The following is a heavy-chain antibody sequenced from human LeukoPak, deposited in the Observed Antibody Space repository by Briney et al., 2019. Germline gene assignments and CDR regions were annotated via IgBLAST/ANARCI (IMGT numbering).Heavy chain of an antibody. Sequence: GGSLRLSCAASGFTFSSYWMSWVRQAPGKGLEWVANIKQDGSEKYYVDSVKGRFTISRDNAKNSLYLQMNSLRAEDTAVYYCARASPYYYVLPFDYWGQGTLVTVSS. CDR1: GFTFSSYW. J-gene: IGHJ4*02. V-gene: IGHV3-7*01. CDR2: IKQDGSEK. CDR3: ARASPYYYVLPFDY. D-gene: IGHD3-10*02.